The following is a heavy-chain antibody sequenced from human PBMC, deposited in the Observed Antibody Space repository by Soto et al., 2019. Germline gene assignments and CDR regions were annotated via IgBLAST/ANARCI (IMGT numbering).Heavy chain of an antibody. J-gene: IGHJ5*02. CDR1: GFTFSSYA. V-gene: IGHV3-64*01. CDR2: ISSNGGST. D-gene: IGHD2-2*01. Sequence: GGSLRLSCAASGFTFSSYAMHWVRQAPGKGLEYVSAISSNGGSTYYANSVKGRFTISRDNSKNTLYLQMGSLRAEDMAVYYCARDLYCSSTSCYNAENWFDPWGQGTLVTVSS. CDR3: ARDLYCSSTSCYNAENWFDP.